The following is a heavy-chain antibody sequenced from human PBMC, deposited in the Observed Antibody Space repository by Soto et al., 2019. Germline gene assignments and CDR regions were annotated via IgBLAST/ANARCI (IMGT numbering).Heavy chain of an antibody. V-gene: IGHV4-31*03. J-gene: IGHJ4*02. CDR1: RGSISGGGYY. CDR3: ATSSSPTYFNY. CDR2: IYLSGGT. D-gene: IGHD6-13*01. Sequence: SETLSLTCTVSRGSISGGGYYWSWIRQYPGKGLEWIGYIYLSGGTYYNPSLKSRLTISLDTSKNQFSLKLNSVTAADTALYYCATSSSPTYFNYWGQGTLVTVS.